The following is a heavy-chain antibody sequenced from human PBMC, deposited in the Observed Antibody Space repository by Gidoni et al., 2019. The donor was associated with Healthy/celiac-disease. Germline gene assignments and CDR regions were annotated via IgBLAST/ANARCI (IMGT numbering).Heavy chain of an antibody. J-gene: IGHJ4*02. V-gene: IGHV4-31*03. Sequence: QVQLQESGPGLVEPSQTLSLTCTVSGVSISSGVYYWSWIRQHPGKGLEWIGYIYYSGSTYYNPSLKSRVTISVDTSKNQFSLKLSSVTAADTAVYYCASSGFRERGYFDYWGQGTLVTVSS. D-gene: IGHD3-10*01. CDR3: ASSGFRERGYFDY. CDR1: GVSISSGVYY. CDR2: IYYSGST.